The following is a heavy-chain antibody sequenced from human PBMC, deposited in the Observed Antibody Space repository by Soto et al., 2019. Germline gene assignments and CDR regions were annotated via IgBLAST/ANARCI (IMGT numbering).Heavy chain of an antibody. CDR2: IYYSGST. CDR3: ARESAGSHKNNWFDP. J-gene: IGHJ5*02. Sequence: SETLSLTCTFSGCSISTYYWSLIRQPPGKGLEWIGYIYYSGSTYYNPSLKSRVTMSVDTSRNQLLLQLNSVTAADTAVYYCARESAGSHKNNWFDPWGQGTLVTVSS. D-gene: IGHD3-10*01. V-gene: IGHV4-59*01. CDR1: GCSISTYY.